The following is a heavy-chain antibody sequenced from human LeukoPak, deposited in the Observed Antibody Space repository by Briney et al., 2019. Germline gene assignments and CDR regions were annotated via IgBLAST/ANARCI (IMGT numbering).Heavy chain of an antibody. CDR1: GGSISSYY. V-gene: IGHV4-39*01. CDR3: ARHVGSYSKSYQYYFDY. Sequence: PSETLSLTCTVSGGSISSYYWGWIRQPPGKGLEWIGSIYYSGSTYYNPSTKSRVTISVDTSKNQFSLKLSSVTAADTAVYYCARHVGSYSKSYQYYFDYWGQGTLVTVSS. D-gene: IGHD4-11*01. J-gene: IGHJ4*02. CDR2: IYYSGST.